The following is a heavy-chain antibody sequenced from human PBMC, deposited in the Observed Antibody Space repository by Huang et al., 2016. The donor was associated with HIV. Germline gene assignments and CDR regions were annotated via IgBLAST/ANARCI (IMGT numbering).Heavy chain of an antibody. Sequence: QMRFQESGPGLVKPSGTLSLTCNVSGGSINTGRYYGGWSRQPPGKGLEWVGSVYYTGKMHYDPSLKGRLTMSADTSKNQFSLNLSSVTAADTAIYYCARNHDFWRGRMFAISYFDVWGRGTLVTVAS. D-gene: IGHD3-3*01. CDR1: GGSINTGRYY. CDR3: ARNHDFWRGRMFAISYFDV. J-gene: IGHJ2*01. V-gene: IGHV4-39*01. CDR2: VYYTGKM.